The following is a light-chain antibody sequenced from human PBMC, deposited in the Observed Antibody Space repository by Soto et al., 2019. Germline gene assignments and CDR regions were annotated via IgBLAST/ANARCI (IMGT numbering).Light chain of an antibody. CDR2: EVT. CDR1: STDVGAYSY. V-gene: IGLV2-8*01. CDR3: SSYAGSNSFV. Sequence: QSVLAQPPSASGSPGQSVTISCTGTSTDVGAYSYVSWYQQRPGKAPKLMIFEVTKRPSGVPDRFSGSKSGNTASLTVSGVQADDDADYYCSSYAGSNSFVFGTGTKVTVL. J-gene: IGLJ1*01.